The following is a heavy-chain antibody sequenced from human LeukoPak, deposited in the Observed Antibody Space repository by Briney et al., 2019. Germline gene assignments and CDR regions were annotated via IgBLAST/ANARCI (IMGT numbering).Heavy chain of an antibody. CDR1: GGSFSGYY. J-gene: IGHJ5*02. Sequence: SEALSLTCAVYGGSFSGYYWSWIRQPPGKGLEWIGEINHSGSTNYNPSLKSRVTISVDTSQNQFSLKLSSATAADTAVYYCARHVAHVLRYFDWLPSWFDPWGQGTLVTVSS. V-gene: IGHV4-34*01. D-gene: IGHD3-9*01. CDR3: ARHVAHVLRYFDWLPSWFDP. CDR2: INHSGST.